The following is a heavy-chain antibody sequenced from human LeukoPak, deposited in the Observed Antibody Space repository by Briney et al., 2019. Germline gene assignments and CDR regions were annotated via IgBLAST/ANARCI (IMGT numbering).Heavy chain of an antibody. CDR1: GYTFTDYY. D-gene: IGHD6-13*01. CDR2: INPNSGGT. Sequence: ASVKVSCKASGYTFTDYYIRWVRQAPGQGLEWMGLINPNSGGTDYAQKFQGRVTMTRDTSISTAYMQLSRLRSDDTAVYYCARVVRRAAAHAGNWFDPWGQGALVTVSS. CDR3: ARVVRRAAAHAGNWFDP. V-gene: IGHV1-2*02. J-gene: IGHJ5*02.